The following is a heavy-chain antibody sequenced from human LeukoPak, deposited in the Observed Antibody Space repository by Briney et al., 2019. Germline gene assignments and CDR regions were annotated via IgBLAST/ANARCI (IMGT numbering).Heavy chain of an antibody. CDR2: IRSKAYGAAT. Sequence: GGSLRLSCTTSGFNFGVYSISWVRQAPGKGLEWVGFIRSKAYGAATVYAASVRGRFTISRDGSKSIAYLQMNSLKTGDTGVYYCTRETYYGYFDYWGQGTLVTVSS. V-gene: IGHV3-49*04. J-gene: IGHJ4*02. CDR1: GFNFGVYS. D-gene: IGHD1-26*01. CDR3: TRETYYGYFDY.